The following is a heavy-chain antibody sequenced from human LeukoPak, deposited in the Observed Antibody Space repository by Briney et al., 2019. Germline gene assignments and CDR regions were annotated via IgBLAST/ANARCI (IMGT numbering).Heavy chain of an antibody. J-gene: IGHJ4*02. Sequence: GGSLRLSCTASGFTFSTYWVTWVRQAPGKGLEWVASIKEDGNEKYYVDSVKGRFTISRDNAQNSLYLQMNSLRAEDMPIYYCASQRTTIFGGDSFDYWGQGTLVTVSS. CDR3: ASQRTTIFGGDSFDY. CDR1: GFTFSTYW. D-gene: IGHD3-3*01. CDR2: IKEDGNEK. V-gene: IGHV3-7*01.